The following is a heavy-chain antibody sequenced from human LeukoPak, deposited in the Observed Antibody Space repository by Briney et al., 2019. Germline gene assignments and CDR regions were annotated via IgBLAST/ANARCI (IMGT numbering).Heavy chain of an antibody. CDR3: ARAESSGYYYYLDY. CDR2: IYNSGST. D-gene: IGHD3-22*01. CDR1: GGSISGFY. J-gene: IGHJ4*02. V-gene: IGHV4-59*12. Sequence: SETLSLTCTVSGGSISGFYWSWIRQPPGKGLEWIGYIYNSGSTNYNPSLKSRVTISVDTSKNQFSLKLSSVTAADTAVYYCARAESSGYYYYLDYWGQGTLVTVSS.